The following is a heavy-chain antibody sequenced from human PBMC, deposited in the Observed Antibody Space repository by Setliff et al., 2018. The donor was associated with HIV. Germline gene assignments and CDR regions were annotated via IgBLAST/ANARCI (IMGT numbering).Heavy chain of an antibody. CDR3: AKESGLYSNYKYYYYMDV. D-gene: IGHD4-4*01. Sequence: PGGSLRLSCAVSGFTFSSYAMTWVRQAPGKGLEWVSVIYSGDSSTYYADSVKGRFTISRDNSKNTLYLQMNSLRAEDTAVYYCAKESGLYSNYKYYYYMDVWGKGTTVTVSS. CDR1: GFTFSSYA. CDR2: IYSGDSST. J-gene: IGHJ6*03. V-gene: IGHV3-23*03.